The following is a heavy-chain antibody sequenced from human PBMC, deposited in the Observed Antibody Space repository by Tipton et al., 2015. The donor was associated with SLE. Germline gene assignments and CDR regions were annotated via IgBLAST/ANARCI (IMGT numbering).Heavy chain of an antibody. J-gene: IGHJ4*02. CDR2: VRNKLHSGTT. V-gene: IGHV3-49*04. CDR3: TAGDYLEAYADYLHY. D-gene: IGHD3-16*01. Sequence: SLRLSCTASGLSFGDYAMTWVRQAPGKGLEWVSFVRNKLHSGTTEYAASVRGRFIISRDDSKSSAYLQMNSLKTEDTAVYYCTAGDYLEAYADYLHYWGQGILVTVSS. CDR1: GLSFGDYA.